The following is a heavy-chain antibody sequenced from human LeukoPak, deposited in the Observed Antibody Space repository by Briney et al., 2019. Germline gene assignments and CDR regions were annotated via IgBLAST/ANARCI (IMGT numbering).Heavy chain of an antibody. CDR2: IYYSGST. D-gene: IGHD7-27*01. J-gene: IGHJ4*02. CDR1: GGSISSSSYY. Sequence: SETLSLTCTVSGGSISSSSYYWGWIRQPPGKGLEWIGSIYYSGSTYYNPSLKSRVTISVDTSKNQFSLKLSSVTAADTAVYFCARGFRGDNFWGQGTLVTVSS. V-gene: IGHV4-39*07. CDR3: ARGFRGDNF.